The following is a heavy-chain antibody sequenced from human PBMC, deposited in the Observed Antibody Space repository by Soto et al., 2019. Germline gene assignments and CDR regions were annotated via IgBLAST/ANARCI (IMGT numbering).Heavy chain of an antibody. CDR1: GYSFTSYW. J-gene: IGHJ5*02. D-gene: IGHD3-10*01. CDR3: AASITMVRGVPGFANWFDP. CDR2: IYPGDSDT. V-gene: IGHV5-51*01. Sequence: GESLKISCKGSGYSFTSYWIGWVRQMPGKGLEWMGIIYPGDSDTRYSPSFQGQVTISADKSISTAYLQWSSLKAADTAVYYCAASITMVRGVPGFANWFDPWGQGTLVTVSS.